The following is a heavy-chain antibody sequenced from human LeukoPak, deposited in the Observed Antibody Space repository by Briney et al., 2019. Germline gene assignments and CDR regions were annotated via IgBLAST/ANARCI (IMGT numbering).Heavy chain of an antibody. J-gene: IGHJ4*02. CDR1: GGSISSGDYY. Sequence: SETLSLTCTVSGGSISSGDYYWSWIRQPPGKGLEWVGYIYYSGSTYYNPSLKSRVTISADTSKNQFSLKLSSVTAADTAVYYCARDLLNEGNHLDYWGQGTLVTVSS. D-gene: IGHD4-23*01. CDR3: ARDLLNEGNHLDY. V-gene: IGHV4-30-4*01. CDR2: IYYSGST.